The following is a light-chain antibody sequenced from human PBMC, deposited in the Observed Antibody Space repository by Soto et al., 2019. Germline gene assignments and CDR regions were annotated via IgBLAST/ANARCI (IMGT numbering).Light chain of an antibody. CDR1: QTISSW. V-gene: IGKV1-5*01. CDR2: DAS. CDR3: QKYNSAPWT. J-gene: IGKJ1*01. Sequence: DIQMTQSPSTLSGSVGDRVTINCRASQTISSWLAWYQQKPGKAPKLLIYDASSLESGVPSRFSGSGSGTEFTLTISSLQPEDVATYYCQKYNSAPWTFGQGTKVDIK.